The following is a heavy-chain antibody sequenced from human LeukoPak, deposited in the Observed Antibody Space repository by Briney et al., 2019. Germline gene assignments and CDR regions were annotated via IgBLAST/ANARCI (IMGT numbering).Heavy chain of an antibody. CDR2: IWYDGSNK. Sequence: GGFLRLSCAAPGFTFSSYRVHWVRQAPCKGLEWVVVIWYDGSNKYYADSVKGRFTISRDNSKNTLYLQMNSLRAEDTAVYYRARDYLVGAVDYWGQGTLVTVSS. CDR1: GFTFSSYR. CDR3: ARDYLVGAVDY. D-gene: IGHD1-26*01. J-gene: IGHJ4*02. V-gene: IGHV3-33*01.